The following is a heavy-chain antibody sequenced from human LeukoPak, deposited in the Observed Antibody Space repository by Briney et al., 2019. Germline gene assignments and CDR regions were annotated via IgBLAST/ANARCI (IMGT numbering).Heavy chain of an antibody. V-gene: IGHV3-21*01. CDR1: GFTFSSYS. Sequence: GGSLRLSCAASGFTFSSYSMNWVRQAPGKGLEWVSSISSSSSYIYYADSVKGRFTISGDNAKNSLYLQMNSLRAEDTAVYYCARDGGGYFFDYWGQGTLVTVSS. D-gene: IGHD3-16*01. J-gene: IGHJ4*02. CDR2: ISSSSSYI. CDR3: ARDGGGYFFDY.